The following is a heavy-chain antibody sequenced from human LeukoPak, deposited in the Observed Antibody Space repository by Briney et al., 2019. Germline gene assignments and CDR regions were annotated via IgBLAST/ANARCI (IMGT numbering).Heavy chain of an antibody. Sequence: GGALRLSCAASGFTFSSYAMSWVRQAPGKGLEGVSAISGSGGSTYYADSVNGRFTISRDSSKKTLYLQMNSLRADDTAVYYCAKDWTTVNNTIWFDPWGQGTLVTVSS. J-gene: IGHJ5*02. D-gene: IGHD4-17*01. CDR1: GFTFSSYA. CDR2: ISGSGGST. CDR3: AKDWTTVNNTIWFDP. V-gene: IGHV3-23*01.